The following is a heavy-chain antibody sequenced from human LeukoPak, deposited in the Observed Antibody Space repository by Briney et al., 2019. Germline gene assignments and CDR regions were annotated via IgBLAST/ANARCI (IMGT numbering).Heavy chain of an antibody. CDR1: GYTFTDYY. CDR2: INPNSGGT. V-gene: IGHV1-2*02. J-gene: IGHJ5*02. CDR3: ASFPPLGYCSSTSRYNWFDP. Sequence: ASVKVSCKASGYTFTDYYMHWVRQAPGQGLEWMGWINPNSGGTNYAQKFQGRVTMTRDTSISTAYMELSRLRSDDTAVYYCASFPPLGYCSSTSRYNWFDPWGQGTLVTVSS. D-gene: IGHD2-2*01.